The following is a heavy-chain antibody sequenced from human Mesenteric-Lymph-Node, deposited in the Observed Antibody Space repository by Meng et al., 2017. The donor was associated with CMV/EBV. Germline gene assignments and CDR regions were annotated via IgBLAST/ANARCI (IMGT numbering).Heavy chain of an antibody. Sequence: ASGFTFSTYAMGGVRQAPGKGLEWVSAISGRGGSTYYADAVKGRFTISRDNSKKTLYLQMNSLRADDTAVYYCAKESDIVATGTTDYWGQGTLVTVSS. D-gene: IGHD1-1*01. V-gene: IGHV3-23*01. CDR3: AKESDIVATGTTDY. CDR1: GFTFSTYA. CDR2: ISGRGGST. J-gene: IGHJ4*02.